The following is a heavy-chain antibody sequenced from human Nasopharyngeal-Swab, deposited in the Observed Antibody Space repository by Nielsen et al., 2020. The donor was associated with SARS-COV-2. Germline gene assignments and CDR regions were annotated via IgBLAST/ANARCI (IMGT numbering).Heavy chain of an antibody. CDR3: TTGRLVVNWFDP. V-gene: IGHV3-15*01. J-gene: IGHJ5*02. CDR2: IKSKTDGGTT. Sequence: VRQMPGKGLEWVGRIKSKTDGGTTDYAAPVKGRFTISRDDSKNTLYLQMNSLKTEDTAVYYCTTGRLVVNWFDPWGQGTPVTVSS.